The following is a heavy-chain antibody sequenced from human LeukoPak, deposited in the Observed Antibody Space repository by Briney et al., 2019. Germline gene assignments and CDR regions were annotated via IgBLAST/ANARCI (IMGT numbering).Heavy chain of an antibody. Sequence: GESLKISCKGSGYSFTSYWIGWVRQMPGKGLEWMVIIYPGDSDTRYSPSFQGQVTISADKSISTAYLQWSSLKASDTAMYYCATSAPGYCSGGSCYTDVFDYWGQGTLVTVSS. CDR2: IYPGDSDT. V-gene: IGHV5-51*01. D-gene: IGHD2-15*01. CDR1: GYSFTSYW. J-gene: IGHJ4*02. CDR3: ATSAPGYCSGGSCYTDVFDY.